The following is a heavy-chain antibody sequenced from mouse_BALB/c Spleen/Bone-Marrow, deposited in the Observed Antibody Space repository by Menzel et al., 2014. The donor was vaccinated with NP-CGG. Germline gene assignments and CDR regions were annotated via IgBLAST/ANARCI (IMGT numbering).Heavy chain of an antibody. CDR2: ISSGSSAI. Sequence: VRVVESGGGLVQPGGSRKLSCAASGFTFSSFGMHWVRQAPERGLEWVAYISSGSSAIYYADTMKGRFTISRDNPKNTLFLQMTSLRSEDTAMYYCARGNYFDYWGQGTTLTVSS. CDR1: GFTFSSFG. V-gene: IGHV5-17*02. CDR3: ARGNYFDY. J-gene: IGHJ2*01.